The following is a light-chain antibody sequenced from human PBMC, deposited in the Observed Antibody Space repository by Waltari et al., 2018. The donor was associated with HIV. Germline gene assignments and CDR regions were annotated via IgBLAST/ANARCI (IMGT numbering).Light chain of an antibody. CDR2: TNN. V-gene: IGLV1-44*01. J-gene: IGLJ3*02. Sequence: QSVLTQPPSASGTPGQRVTISCSGSSSNLGSNTVNWYHQLPGTAPKLLIYTNNQRPSGVPDRFSGSKSGTSASLAISGLQSEDEADYYCAAWDDSLNGWVFGGGT. CDR3: AAWDDSLNGWV. CDR1: SSNLGSNT.